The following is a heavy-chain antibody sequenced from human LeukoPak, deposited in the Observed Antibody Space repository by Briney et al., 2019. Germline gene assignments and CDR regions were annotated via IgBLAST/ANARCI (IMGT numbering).Heavy chain of an antibody. Sequence: SETLSLTCAVYGGSFSGYYWSWIRQPPGKELEWIGEINHSGSTNYNPSLKSRVTISVDTSKNQFSLKLSSVTAADTAMYYCARHLRYSGSYYEELDYWGQGTLVTVSS. J-gene: IGHJ4*02. D-gene: IGHD1-26*01. V-gene: IGHV4-34*01. CDR1: GGSFSGYY. CDR2: INHSGST. CDR3: ARHLRYSGSYYEELDY.